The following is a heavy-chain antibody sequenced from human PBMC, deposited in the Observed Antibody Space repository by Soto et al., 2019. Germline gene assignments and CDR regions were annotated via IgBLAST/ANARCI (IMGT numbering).Heavy chain of an antibody. CDR2: VHYSGNT. CDR3: ARMNQLAPKRNAFDI. J-gene: IGHJ3*02. Sequence: PSETLSLTCTVSGGSISSYFWTWVRQSPGKGLRWIGYVHYSGNTNYNPSLKSRVTMSVDTSKNQFSLRLTSVTAADTAVYYCARMNQLAPKRNAFDIWGQGTMVTV. V-gene: IGHV4-59*01. D-gene: IGHD1-1*01. CDR1: GGSISSYF.